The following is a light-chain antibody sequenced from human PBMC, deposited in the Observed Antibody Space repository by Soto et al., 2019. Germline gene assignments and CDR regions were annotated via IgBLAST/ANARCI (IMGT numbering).Light chain of an antibody. Sequence: DIVMTQSPDSLAVSLGERATINCKSSQSVLYSSNNKNYLAWYQQKPGQPPKLLIYWASTRESGVPDRLSGSGSGTDFTLTISSLQAEDVAVYYCQQYYSLPATFGGGTKVEIK. CDR3: QQYYSLPAT. CDR2: WAS. J-gene: IGKJ4*01. CDR1: QSVLYSSNNKNY. V-gene: IGKV4-1*01.